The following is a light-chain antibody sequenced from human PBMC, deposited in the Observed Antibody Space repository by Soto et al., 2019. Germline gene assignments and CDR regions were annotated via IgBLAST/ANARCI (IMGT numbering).Light chain of an antibody. CDR3: QQYGTSEII. CDR1: QTLSNSF. CDR2: DTS. J-gene: IGKJ5*01. Sequence: EIVLTQSPGTLSLSPGERDTLSCMASQTLSNSFIAWYQQKPGQAPRLLIYDTSSRATGVTDRYSASGSGTDFTLTISRLEPEDFAVFFCQQYGTSEIIFGQGTRLEIK. V-gene: IGKV3-20*01.